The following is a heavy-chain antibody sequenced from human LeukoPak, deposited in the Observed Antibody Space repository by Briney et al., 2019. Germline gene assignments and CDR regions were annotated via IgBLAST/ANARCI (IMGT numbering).Heavy chain of an antibody. Sequence: GASVKVSCKASGYTFTGYYMHWVRQAPGQGLEWMGWINPNSGGTNYAQKLQGRVTMTTDTSTSTAYMELRDLRSDDTAVYYCARTCSGGSCYFIYWGQGTLVTVSS. CDR2: INPNSGGT. J-gene: IGHJ4*02. CDR1: GYTFTGYY. V-gene: IGHV1-2*02. D-gene: IGHD2-15*01. CDR3: ARTCSGGSCYFIY.